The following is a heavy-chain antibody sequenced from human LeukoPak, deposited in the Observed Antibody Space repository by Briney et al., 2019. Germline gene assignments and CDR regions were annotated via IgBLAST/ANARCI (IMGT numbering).Heavy chain of an antibody. D-gene: IGHD6-13*01. CDR3: AKDLRVAAAGTSDY. Sequence: GGSLRLSCAASGLTFSSHWMHWVRQAPGKGLEWVSAISGSGGSTYYADSVKGRFTISRDNSKNTLYLQMNSLRAEDTAVYYCAKDLRVAAAGTSDYWGQGTLVTVSS. CDR1: GLTFSSHW. V-gene: IGHV3-23*01. CDR2: ISGSGGST. J-gene: IGHJ4*02.